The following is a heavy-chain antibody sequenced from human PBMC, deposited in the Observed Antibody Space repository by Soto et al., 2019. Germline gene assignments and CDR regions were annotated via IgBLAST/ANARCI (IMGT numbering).Heavy chain of an antibody. J-gene: IGHJ5*02. Sequence: SETLSLTCTVSGDSISGGASFWSWIRQPPGKGLEWIANVYYSGSSYYNPSLKSRLTISVDTTKNQFSLQLKSMTAADTAVYYCAKLSCTSSTCYFPGWFDPWGQGTLVTVSS. CDR1: GDSISGGASF. CDR3: AKLSCTSSTCYFPGWFDP. V-gene: IGHV4-31*03. D-gene: IGHD2-2*01. CDR2: VYYSGSS.